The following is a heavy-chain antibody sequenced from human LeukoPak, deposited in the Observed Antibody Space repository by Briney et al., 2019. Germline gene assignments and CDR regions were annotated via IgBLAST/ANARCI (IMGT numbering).Heavy chain of an antibody. D-gene: IGHD6-19*01. CDR2: ISGSGGST. J-gene: IGHJ4*02. V-gene: IGHV3-23*01. CDR1: GFTFSDYY. CDR3: AKITQEQWLVRVLDY. Sequence: AGGSLRLSCAASGFTFSDYYMSWIRQAPGKGLEWVSAISGSGGSTYYADSVKGRFTISRDNSKSTLYLQMNSLRAEDTAVYYCAKITQEQWLVRVLDYWGQGTLVTVSS.